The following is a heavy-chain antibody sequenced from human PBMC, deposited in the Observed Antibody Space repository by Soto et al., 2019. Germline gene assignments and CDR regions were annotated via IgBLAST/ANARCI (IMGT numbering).Heavy chain of an antibody. CDR2: ISYDGSNK. D-gene: IGHD3-22*01. V-gene: IGHV3-30*03. J-gene: IGHJ4*02. Sequence: PGGSLRLSCAASGFTFSSYGMHWVRQAPGKGLEWVAVISYDGSNKYYADSVKGRFTISRDNSRNTLYLQMNSLRAEDTAVYYCARGSYYDSSGYYYVSPYYFDYWGQGTLVTVSS. CDR3: ARGSYYDSSGYYYVSPYYFDY. CDR1: GFTFSSYG.